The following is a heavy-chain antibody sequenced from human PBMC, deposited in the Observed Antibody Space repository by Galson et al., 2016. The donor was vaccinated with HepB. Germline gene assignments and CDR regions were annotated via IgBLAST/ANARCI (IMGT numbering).Heavy chain of an antibody. CDR3: ASGGYDYIRFDY. Sequence: PLSLTCTVSGGSISSGDYYWSWIRQPPGKGLEWIGYIYYSGSTYYNPSLKSRVTISVDTSKNQFSLKLSSVTAADTAVYYCASGGYDYIRFDYWGQGTLVTVSS. D-gene: IGHD5-12*01. CDR2: IYYSGST. CDR1: GGSISSGDYY. V-gene: IGHV4-30-4*01. J-gene: IGHJ4*02.